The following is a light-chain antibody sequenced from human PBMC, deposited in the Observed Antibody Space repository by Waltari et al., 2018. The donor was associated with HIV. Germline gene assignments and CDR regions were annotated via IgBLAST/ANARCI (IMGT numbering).Light chain of an antibody. CDR3: VAWDDSLSGFA. CDR1: NSNVGSKY. CDR2: RND. V-gene: IGLV1-47*01. Sequence: QSVLTQPPSASGTLGQRVTISCPGSNSNVGSKYVSSYQHVHGTAPKQLIYRNDQRRSGVPDRFSDSKSGASASLSISGLRSEDEADYYCVAWDDSLSGFAFGTGTKVTVL. J-gene: IGLJ1*01.